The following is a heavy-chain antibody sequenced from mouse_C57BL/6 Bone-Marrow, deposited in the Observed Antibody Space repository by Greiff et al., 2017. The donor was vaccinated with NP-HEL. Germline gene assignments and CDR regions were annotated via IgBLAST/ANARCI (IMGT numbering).Heavy chain of an antibody. D-gene: IGHD1-1*02. CDR2: FYPGSGSI. Sequence: QVQLQQSGAELVKPGASVKLSCKASGYTFTEYTIHWVKQRSGQGLEWIGWFYPGSGSIKYNEKFKDKATLTADKSSSTVYMELSRLTSEDSAVYFCARHEDGDIGGSSFCYFDYWGQGTTLTVSS. V-gene: IGHV1-62-2*01. CDR1: GYTFTEYT. CDR3: ARHEDGDIGGSSFCYFDY. J-gene: IGHJ2*01.